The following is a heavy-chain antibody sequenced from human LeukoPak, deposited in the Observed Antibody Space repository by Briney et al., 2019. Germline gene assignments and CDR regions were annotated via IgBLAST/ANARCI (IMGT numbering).Heavy chain of an antibody. CDR2: IIPIFGTA. CDR1: GGTFSSYA. J-gene: IGHJ4*02. D-gene: IGHD3-22*01. CDR3: ARDGYYDSSGSLNPRDY. V-gene: IGHV1-69*05. Sequence: SVKVSCKASGGTFSSYAISWVRQAPGQGLEWMGGIIPIFGTANCAQKFQGRVTITTDESTSTAYMELSSLRSEDTAVYYCARDGYYDSSGSLNPRDYWGQGTLVTASS.